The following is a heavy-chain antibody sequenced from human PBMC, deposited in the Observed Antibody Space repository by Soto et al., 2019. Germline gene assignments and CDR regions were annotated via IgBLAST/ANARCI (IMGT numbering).Heavy chain of an antibody. Sequence: ASVKVSCKASGYTFTSYGITWVRQAPGQGLEWMGWISPYNGNTNYAQKLQDRVTMTTDTSTSTAYMELRSLRSDDAAVYYCARARTSTCPLFAYWGQGTLVTVSS. J-gene: IGHJ4*02. CDR1: GYTFTSYG. CDR2: ISPYNGNT. CDR3: ARARTSTCPLFAY. V-gene: IGHV1-18*01.